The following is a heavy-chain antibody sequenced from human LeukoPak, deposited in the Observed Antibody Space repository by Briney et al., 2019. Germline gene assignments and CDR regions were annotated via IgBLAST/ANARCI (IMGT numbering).Heavy chain of an antibody. D-gene: IGHD3-3*01. Sequence: ASVKVSCKASGYTFTSYGISWVRQAPGQGVEWMGWISSYNGNTNNAQKLQGRVTMTTDTSTSPAYMELRSLRSDDTAVYYCARDGTIFGVVTDWGQGTLVTVPS. V-gene: IGHV1-18*01. J-gene: IGHJ4*02. CDR3: ARDGTIFGVVTD. CDR1: GYTFTSYG. CDR2: ISSYNGNT.